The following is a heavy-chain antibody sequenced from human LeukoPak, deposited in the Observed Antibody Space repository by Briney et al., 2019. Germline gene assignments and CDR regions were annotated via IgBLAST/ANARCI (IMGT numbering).Heavy chain of an antibody. V-gene: IGHV3-23*01. CDR1: GFTFSSYA. CDR2: ISGSGGST. CDR3: ARAAGYSSNWYEY. J-gene: IGHJ4*02. Sequence: TGGSLRLSCAASGFTFSSYAMSWVRQAPGKGLEWVSAISGSGGSTYYADSVKGRFTISRDNSKNTLYLQMNSLRAEDTAVYYCARAAGYSSNWYEYWGQGTLVTVSS. D-gene: IGHD6-13*01.